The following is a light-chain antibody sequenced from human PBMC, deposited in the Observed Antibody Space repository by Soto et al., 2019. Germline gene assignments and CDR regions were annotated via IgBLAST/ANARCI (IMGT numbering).Light chain of an antibody. CDR2: DVS. V-gene: IGLV2-14*01. Sequence: QSVLTQPASMSGSPGQSITITCTGTSRDVGGYNYVSWYQQFPGKAPRLTIHDVSNRPSGVSNRFSGSKSGNTASLTISALQAEDEAEYYCSSYETSTAYLFGTGTKVTVL. CDR1: SRDVGGYNY. J-gene: IGLJ1*01. CDR3: SSYETSTAYL.